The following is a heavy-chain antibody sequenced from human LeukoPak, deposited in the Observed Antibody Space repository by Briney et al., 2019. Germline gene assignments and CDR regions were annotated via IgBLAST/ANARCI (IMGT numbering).Heavy chain of an antibody. V-gene: IGHV3-23*01. J-gene: IGHJ4*02. CDR3: ARSWGFDLYYFDY. CDR1: GFTFSSYA. D-gene: IGHD1-26*01. CDR2: ISGSGGST. Sequence: RPGGSLRLSCAASGFTFSSYAMNWVRQAPGKGLEWVSAISGSGGSTYYADSVKGRFTISRDNSKNTLYLQMNSLRAEDTAVYYCARSWGFDLYYFDYWGQGTLVTVSS.